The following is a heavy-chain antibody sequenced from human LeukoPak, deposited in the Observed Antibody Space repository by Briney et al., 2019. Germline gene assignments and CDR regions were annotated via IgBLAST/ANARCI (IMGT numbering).Heavy chain of an antibody. CDR2: IYYTGIT. CDR1: GASINSHY. D-gene: IGHD1-26*01. CDR3: ASLGGTYDY. Sequence: PSETLSLTCTVSGASINSHYWSWIRQPPGKGLEWIGYIYYTGITNLSPSLKSRVAISIDSSKNQVSLKLTSVTAADTAVYYCASLGGTYDYWGQGALVTVSS. J-gene: IGHJ4*02. V-gene: IGHV4-59*08.